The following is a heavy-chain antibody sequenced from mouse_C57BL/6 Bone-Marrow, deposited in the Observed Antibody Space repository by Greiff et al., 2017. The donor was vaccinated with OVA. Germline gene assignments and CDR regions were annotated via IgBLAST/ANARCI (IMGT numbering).Heavy chain of an antibody. CDR1: GYAFSSYW. Sequence: VKLMESGAELVKPGASVKISCKASGYAFSSYWMNWVKQRPGQGLEWIGQIYPGDGDTHYNGKFKGTATLTADKSSSTAYMQLSSLTSEDSAVYFCARSGITTVVATNCDVWGTGTTVTVSS. J-gene: IGHJ1*03. V-gene: IGHV1-80*01. CDR2: IYPGDGDT. D-gene: IGHD1-1*01. CDR3: ARSGITTVVATNCDV.